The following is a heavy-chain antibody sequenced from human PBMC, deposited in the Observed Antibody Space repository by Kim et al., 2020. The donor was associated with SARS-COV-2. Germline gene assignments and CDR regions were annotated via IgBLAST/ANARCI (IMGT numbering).Heavy chain of an antibody. CDR1: GFTFTTYG. J-gene: IGHJ4*02. V-gene: IGHV3-64*04. Sequence: GGSLRLSCAASGFTFTTYGMHWVRQAPGKGLEYVSGISSNGGNTYYADSVKGRFTISRDNSKNMLYLQMNSLGLEDTAMYYCAKESGTGWYDFDYWGQGTLVTVSS. CDR3: AKESGTGWYDFDY. CDR2: ISSNGGNT. D-gene: IGHD6-19*01.